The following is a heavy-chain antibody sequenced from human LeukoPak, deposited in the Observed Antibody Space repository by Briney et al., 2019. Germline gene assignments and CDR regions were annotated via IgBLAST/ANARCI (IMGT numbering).Heavy chain of an antibody. J-gene: IGHJ4*02. D-gene: IGHD6-13*01. CDR3: ASCPNPFTDEDIAAARFDPY. CDR1: GGSISSSSYY. Sequence: PSETLSLTCTVSGGSISSSSYYWGWIRQPPGKGLEWIGSIYYSGSTYYNPSLKSRVTISVDTSKNQFSLKLSSVTAADTAVYYCASCPNPFTDEDIAAARFDPYWGQGTLVTVSS. CDR2: IYYSGST. V-gene: IGHV4-39*07.